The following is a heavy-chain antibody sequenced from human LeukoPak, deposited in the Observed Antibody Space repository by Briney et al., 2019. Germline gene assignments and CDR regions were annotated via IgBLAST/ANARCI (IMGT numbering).Heavy chain of an antibody. CDR3: VRVGSVAGSDYLDY. CDR1: GFTFSDHF. Sequence: GSLRLSCAVSGFTFSDHFLDWVRQAPGKGLEWVGRSRNKAKSYTTEYAASVKGRFTISRDDSKNSLYLQMNSLKTEDTAVYYCVRVGSVAGSDYLDYWGQGTLVTVSS. D-gene: IGHD6-19*01. V-gene: IGHV3-72*01. CDR2: SRNKAKSYTT. J-gene: IGHJ4*02.